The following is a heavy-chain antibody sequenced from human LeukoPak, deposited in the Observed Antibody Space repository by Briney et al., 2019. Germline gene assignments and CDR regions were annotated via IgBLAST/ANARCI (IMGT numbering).Heavy chain of an antibody. CDR3: ASQSDIVVVPAATHDAFDI. J-gene: IGHJ3*02. Sequence: SVKVSCKASGGTFSSYAISWVRPAPGQGLEWMGRIIPIFGIANYAQKFQGRVTITADKSTSTAYMELSSLRSEDTAVYYCASQSDIVVVPAATHDAFDIWGQGTMVTVSS. D-gene: IGHD2-2*01. V-gene: IGHV1-69*04. CDR1: GGTFSSYA. CDR2: IIPIFGIA.